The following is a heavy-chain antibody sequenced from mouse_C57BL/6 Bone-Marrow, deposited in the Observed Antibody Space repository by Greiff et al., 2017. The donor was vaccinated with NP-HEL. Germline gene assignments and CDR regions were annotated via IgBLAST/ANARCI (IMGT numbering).Heavy chain of an antibody. CDR2: INPGSGGT. CDR1: GYAFTNYL. CDR3: AIFITTVVATHYYAMDY. Sequence: QVQLQQSGAELVRPGTSVKVSCKASGYAFTNYLIEWVKQRPGQGLEWIGVINPGSGGTNYNEKFKGKATLTADKSSSTAYMQLSSLTSEDSAVYFCAIFITTVVATHYYAMDYWGQGTSVTVSS. J-gene: IGHJ4*01. D-gene: IGHD1-1*01. V-gene: IGHV1-54*01.